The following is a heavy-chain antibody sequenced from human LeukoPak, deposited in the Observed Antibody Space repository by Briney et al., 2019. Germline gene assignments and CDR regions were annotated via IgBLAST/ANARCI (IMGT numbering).Heavy chain of an antibody. D-gene: IGHD1-1*01. Sequence: PGGSLSLSCAASGFTFDDYAMHWVRHAPGKGLEWVSLISGDGGSTYYADSVKGRFTISRDNSKNSLYLQMNSLRTEDTALYYCAKDIPGTSWFDPWGQGTLVTVSS. CDR3: AKDIPGTSWFDP. CDR2: ISGDGGST. J-gene: IGHJ5*02. V-gene: IGHV3-43*02. CDR1: GFTFDDYA.